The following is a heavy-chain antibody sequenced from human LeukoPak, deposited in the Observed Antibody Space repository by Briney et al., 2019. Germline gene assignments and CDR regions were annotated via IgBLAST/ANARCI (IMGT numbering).Heavy chain of an antibody. J-gene: IGHJ4*02. Sequence: PGGSLRLSCAASGFTFSSYWMSWVRQPPGKGLEWVANIKHDGSEKCYVDSVKGRFTISRDNAKNSLYLQMNSLRAEDTAVFYCARVGTAEGTLEDYWGQGTLVTVSS. CDR1: GFTFSSYW. CDR3: ARVGTAEGTLEDY. CDR2: IKHDGSEK. V-gene: IGHV3-7*01. D-gene: IGHD6-13*01.